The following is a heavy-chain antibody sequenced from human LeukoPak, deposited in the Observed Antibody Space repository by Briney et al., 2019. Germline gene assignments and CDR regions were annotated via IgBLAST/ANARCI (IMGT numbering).Heavy chain of an antibody. CDR1: GSSISSYY. J-gene: IGHJ5*02. CDR2: IYYSGST. CDR3: ARGGGYDFWSGYYSWFDP. D-gene: IGHD3-3*01. Sequence: PSETLSLTCTVSGSSISSYYWSWIRQPPGKGLEWIGYIYYSGSTNYNPSLKSRVTISVDTSKNQFSLKLSSVTAADTAVYYCARGGGYDFWSGYYSWFDPWGQGTLVTVSS. V-gene: IGHV4-59*01.